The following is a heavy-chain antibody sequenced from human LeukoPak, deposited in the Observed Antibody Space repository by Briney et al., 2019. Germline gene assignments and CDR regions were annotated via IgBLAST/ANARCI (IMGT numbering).Heavy chain of an antibody. CDR2: FYSGGTT. CDR1: GFTVSSNY. D-gene: IGHD5-24*01. CDR3: ARRAVSRDGYTYFDF. J-gene: IGHJ4*02. Sequence: PGGSLRLSCAASGFTVSSNYMSWVRQAPGKGLEWVSVFYSGGTTYYADSVKGRFTISRDSSKNTLYLQMNNLRAEDTAVYYCARRAVSRDGYTYFDFWGQGTLVIVSS. V-gene: IGHV3-53*01.